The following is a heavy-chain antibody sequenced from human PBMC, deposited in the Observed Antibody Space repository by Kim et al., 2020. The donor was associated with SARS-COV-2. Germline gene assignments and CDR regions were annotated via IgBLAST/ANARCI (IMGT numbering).Heavy chain of an antibody. V-gene: IGHV3-30*01. D-gene: IGHD4-17*01. J-gene: IGHJ5*02. Sequence: DSGKGRFTISRDNSKNTLYLQMNSLRAEDTAVYYCARDPSFNGDLDWFDPWGQGTLVTVSS. CDR3: ARDPSFNGDLDWFDP.